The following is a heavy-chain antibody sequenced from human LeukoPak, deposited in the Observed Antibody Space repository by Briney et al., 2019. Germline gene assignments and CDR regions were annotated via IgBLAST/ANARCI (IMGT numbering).Heavy chain of an antibody. V-gene: IGHV3-23*01. J-gene: IGHJ6*03. CDR1: GFTFSSYS. CDR2: ISGSGGST. CDR3: AKRYDYYYYYMDV. D-gene: IGHD1-14*01. Sequence: TGGSLRLSCAASGFTFSSYSMNWVRQAPGKGLEWVSAISGSGGSTYYADSVKGRFTISRDNSKNTLYLQMNSLRAEDTAVYYCAKRYDYYYYYMDVWGKGTTVTVSS.